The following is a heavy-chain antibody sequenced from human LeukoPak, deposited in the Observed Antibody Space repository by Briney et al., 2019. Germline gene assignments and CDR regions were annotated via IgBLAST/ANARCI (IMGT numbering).Heavy chain of an antibody. V-gene: IGHV3-23*01. J-gene: IGHJ4*02. CDR1: GFTFSSYA. CDR3: AKLPQGWELLDY. Sequence: GRSLRLSCAAAGFTFSSYAMSWVRQAPGKGLEWVSAISGSGGSTYYADSVKGRFTISRDNSKNTLYLQMNSLRAEDTAVYYCAKLPQGWELLDYWGQGTLVTVSS. CDR2: ISGSGGST. D-gene: IGHD1-26*01.